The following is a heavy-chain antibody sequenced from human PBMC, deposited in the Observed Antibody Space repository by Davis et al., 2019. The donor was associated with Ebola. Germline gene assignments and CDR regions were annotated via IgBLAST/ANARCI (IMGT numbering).Heavy chain of an antibody. CDR3: ARHKSTIFGVVMPRGYYGMDV. CDR1: GYSFTSYW. CDR2: IYPGDSDT. V-gene: IGHV5-51*01. J-gene: IGHJ6*02. D-gene: IGHD3-3*01. Sequence: PGGSLRLSCKGSGYSFTSYWIGWVRQLPGKGLEWMGIIYPGDSDTRYSPSFQGQVTISADKSISTAYLQWSSLKASDTAMYYCARHKSTIFGVVMPRGYYGMDVWGQGTTVTVSS.